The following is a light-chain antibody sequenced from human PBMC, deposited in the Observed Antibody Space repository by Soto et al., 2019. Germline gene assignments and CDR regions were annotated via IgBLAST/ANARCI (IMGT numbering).Light chain of an antibody. CDR2: AAS. J-gene: IGKJ4*01. CDR1: QGISSY. Sequence: IQLTQSPSCLSASVEDRVTITCRASQGISSYLAWYQQKPGKAPKLLIYAASTLQSGVPSRFSGSGSGTDFTLTISSLQPEDFATYYCQQLNSYPLTFGGGTKVDIK. V-gene: IGKV1-9*01. CDR3: QQLNSYPLT.